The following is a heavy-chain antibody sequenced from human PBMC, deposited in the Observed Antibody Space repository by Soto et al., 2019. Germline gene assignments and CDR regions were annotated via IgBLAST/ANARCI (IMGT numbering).Heavy chain of an antibody. CDR3: AREVVAAAGKYYYYGMDV. D-gene: IGHD6-13*01. V-gene: IGHV1-46*01. Sequence: QVQLVQSGAEVKKPGASVKVSCKASGYTFTSYYMHWVRQAPGQGLEWMGIINPSGGSTSYARKFQGRVTMTRDTSTSTVYMELSSLRSEDTAVYYCAREVVAAAGKYYYYGMDVWGQGTTVTVSS. CDR1: GYTFTSYY. J-gene: IGHJ6*02. CDR2: INPSGGST.